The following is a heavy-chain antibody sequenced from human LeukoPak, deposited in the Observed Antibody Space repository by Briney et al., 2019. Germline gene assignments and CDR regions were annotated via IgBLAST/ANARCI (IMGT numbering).Heavy chain of an antibody. CDR3: VRFDILTGYSFDY. Sequence: GGSLRPSCSASGAPFSSYGMHCVRQPPGRGLEYVSAISSNGGSTYYEDSVKGRFIISRDNSKNTLYLQMSSLRAEDTAVYYCVRFDILTGYSFDYWGQGPLVPVSA. D-gene: IGHD3-9*01. CDR2: ISSNGGST. V-gene: IGHV3-64D*09. CDR1: GAPFSSYG. J-gene: IGHJ4*02.